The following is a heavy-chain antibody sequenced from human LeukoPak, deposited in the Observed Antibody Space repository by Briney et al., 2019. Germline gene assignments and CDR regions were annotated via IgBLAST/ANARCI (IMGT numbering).Heavy chain of an antibody. Sequence: GGSLRLSCEASGFTFSKYGMSWVRQAPGKGLEWVSGISGSADKTYYADSVKGRFTISRDNSRNTLYVQMNSLRAEDTAVYYCAKDRCSNGVGCYYYYMDVWGKGTTVTISS. D-gene: IGHD2-8*01. J-gene: IGHJ6*03. CDR1: GFTFSKYG. CDR2: ISGSADKT. V-gene: IGHV3-23*01. CDR3: AKDRCSNGVGCYYYYMDV.